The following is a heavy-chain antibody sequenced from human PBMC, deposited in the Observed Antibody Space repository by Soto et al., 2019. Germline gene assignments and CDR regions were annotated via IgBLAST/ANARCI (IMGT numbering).Heavy chain of an antibody. CDR3: ASEGPRDV. J-gene: IGHJ6*02. V-gene: IGHV3-23*01. CDR1: GXTFSSYS. CDR2: ISGSGGMT. Sequence: GSLRLSCVASGXTFSSYSMCWVRQAPGKGLDWVSFISGSGGMTYSADSVKGRFTISRDNSKNTLYLQMKSLRAEDTAVYYCASEGPRDVWGQGTTVTVSS.